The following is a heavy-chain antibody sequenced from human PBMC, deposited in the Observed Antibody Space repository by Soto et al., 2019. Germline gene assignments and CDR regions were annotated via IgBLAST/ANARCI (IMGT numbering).Heavy chain of an antibody. D-gene: IGHD2-21*02. Sequence: SETLSLTCTVSGGSISSGGYYWSWIRQHPGKGLEWIGYIYYSGSTYYNPSLKSRVTISVDTSKNQFSLKLSSVTAADTAVYYCARAVGENHIVVVTAPRAFDIWGQGTMVTVSS. V-gene: IGHV4-31*03. CDR2: IYYSGST. CDR1: GGSISSGGYY. J-gene: IGHJ3*02. CDR3: ARAVGENHIVVVTAPRAFDI.